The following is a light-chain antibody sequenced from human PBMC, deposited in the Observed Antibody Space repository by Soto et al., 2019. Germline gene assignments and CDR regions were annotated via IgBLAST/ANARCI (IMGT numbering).Light chain of an antibody. V-gene: IGLV2-14*01. CDR3: SSYTSATTYV. Sequence: QSVLTQPASVSGSPGQSITISCTGTSSDVGAYNYDSWYQQYPGEAPKVIIYDVSHRPAGVSNRFSGSKSGNTASLTISGLQTQDESDYYCSSYTSATTYVFGTGTKVTVL. CDR1: SSDVGAYNY. CDR2: DVS. J-gene: IGLJ1*01.